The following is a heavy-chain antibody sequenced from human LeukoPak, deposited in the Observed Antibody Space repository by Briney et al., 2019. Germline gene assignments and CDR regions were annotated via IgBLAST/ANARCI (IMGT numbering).Heavy chain of an antibody. V-gene: IGHV5-10-1*01. J-gene: IGHJ6*02. D-gene: IGHD6-13*01. CDR3: ARQLAVAGTGVYGYYYCGMDV. CDR1: GYSFTSYW. CDR2: IDPSDSYT. Sequence: GESLKISCKGSGYSFTSYWISWVRQMPGKGLEWMGRIDPSDSYTNYSPSFQGHVTISADKSISTAYLQWSSLKASDTAMYYCARQLAVAGTGVYGYYYCGMDVWGQGTTVTVSS.